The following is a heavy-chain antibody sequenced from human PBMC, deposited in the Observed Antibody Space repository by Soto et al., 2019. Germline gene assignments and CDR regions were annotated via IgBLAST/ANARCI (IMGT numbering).Heavy chain of an antibody. Sequence: LSLTCSVSGGSITTTSYYWGWIRQPPGKGLEWIGYIYYSGSTNYNPSLKSRVTISVDTSKNQFSLKLTSVTAADTAVYYCARRYGGNFDYWGQGTLVTVSS. CDR2: IYYSGST. CDR3: ARRYGGNFDY. J-gene: IGHJ4*02. D-gene: IGHD1-26*01. CDR1: GGSITTTSYY. V-gene: IGHV4-61*05.